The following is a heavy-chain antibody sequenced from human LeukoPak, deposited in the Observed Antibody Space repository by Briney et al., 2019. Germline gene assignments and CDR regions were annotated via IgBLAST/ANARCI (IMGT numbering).Heavy chain of an antibody. Sequence: SETLSLTCTVSGGSVSSGSYYWSWIRQPPGKGLEWIGYIYYSGSTNYNPSLKSRVTISVDTSKNQFSLKLCSVTAADTAVYYCAREGPMGDIDYWGQGTLVTVSS. CDR1: GGSVSSGSYY. CDR2: IYYSGST. J-gene: IGHJ4*02. V-gene: IGHV4-61*01. D-gene: IGHD3-16*01. CDR3: AREGPMGDIDY.